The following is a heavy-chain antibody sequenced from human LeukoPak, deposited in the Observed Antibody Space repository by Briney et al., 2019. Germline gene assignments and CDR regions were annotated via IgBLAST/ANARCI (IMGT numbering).Heavy chain of an antibody. V-gene: IGHV3-48*03. J-gene: IGHJ3*02. CDR1: GFTFSSYE. CDR3: AMAQGIVVADDAFDI. Sequence: GGSLRLSCAASGFTFSSYEMNWVRQAPGKGLEWVSYISSSGSTIYYADSVKGRLTISRDNAKNSLYLQMNSLRAEDTAVYYCAMAQGIVVADDAFDIWGQGTMVTVSS. CDR2: ISSSGSTI. D-gene: IGHD3-22*01.